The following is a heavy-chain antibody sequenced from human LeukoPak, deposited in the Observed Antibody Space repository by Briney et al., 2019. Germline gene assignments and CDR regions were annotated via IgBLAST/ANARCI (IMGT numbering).Heavy chain of an antibody. CDR1: GRSISSYY. D-gene: IGHD1-26*01. CDR3: ARDGDSGSYIDY. Sequence: SETLSLTCTVSGRSISSYYGSWIRQPAGKGLEWIGRIYTSGSTNYNPSLKSRVTMSVDTSKNQFSLKLSSVTAADTAVYYCARDGDSGSYIDYWGQGTLVTVSS. V-gene: IGHV4-4*07. CDR2: IYTSGST. J-gene: IGHJ4*02.